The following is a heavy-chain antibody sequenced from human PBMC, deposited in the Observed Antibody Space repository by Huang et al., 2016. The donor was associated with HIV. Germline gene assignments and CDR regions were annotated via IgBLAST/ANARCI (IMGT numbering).Heavy chain of an antibody. Sequence: QVQLQESGPGLVKPSETLSLTCSVSGDSLSNHYWGWIRQSPRKGLEWIASIYHNGDTPYTPTFKGRATIPVDTSKNQFSLYLRSVTTADTAVYYCARDGQLWSRATCYLDVWGKGTTVTVSS. J-gene: IGHJ6*03. D-gene: IGHD3-10*01. CDR3: ARDGQLWSRATCYLDV. V-gene: IGHV4-59*11. CDR1: GDSLSNHY. CDR2: IYHNGDT.